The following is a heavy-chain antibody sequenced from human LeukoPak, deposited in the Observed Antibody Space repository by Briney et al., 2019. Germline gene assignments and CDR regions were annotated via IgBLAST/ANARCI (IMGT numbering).Heavy chain of an antibody. Sequence: SETLSLTCTVSGGSISSYYWSWIRQPPGKGLEWIGYIYYSGSTNYNPSLKSRVTISVDTSKNQFSLKLSSVTAADTAVYYCSRSSGSYTSFYYYMDVWGKGTTVTVSS. CDR1: GGSISSYY. J-gene: IGHJ6*03. D-gene: IGHD1-26*01. CDR2: IYYSGST. CDR3: SRSSGSYTSFYYYMDV. V-gene: IGHV4-59*01.